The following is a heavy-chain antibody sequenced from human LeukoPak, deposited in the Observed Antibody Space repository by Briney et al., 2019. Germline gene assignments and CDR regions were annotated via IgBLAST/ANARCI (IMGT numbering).Heavy chain of an antibody. CDR2: MNPNSGNT. CDR3: ASGMRAMVRGVSSWFDP. V-gene: IGHV1-8*01. D-gene: IGHD3-10*01. CDR1: GYTFTSYD. Sequence: ASVTFACKASGYTFTSYDINWVRPATGQGLEWMGWMNPNSGNTGYAQKFQGRVTMIRTTSISTAYIELSSLRSEDTAVYYCASGMRAMVRGVSSWFDPWGQGTLVTVSS. J-gene: IGHJ5*02.